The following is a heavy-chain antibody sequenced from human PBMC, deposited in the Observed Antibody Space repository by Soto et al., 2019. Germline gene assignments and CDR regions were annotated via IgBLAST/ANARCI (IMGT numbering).Heavy chain of an antibody. CDR2: ISGSGGST. CDR1: GFTFSSYA. V-gene: IGHV3-23*01. CDR3: AKSRGRYSYGAWGMDV. Sequence: GGSLRLSCAASGFTFSSYAMSWVRQAPGKGLEWVSAISGSGGSTYYADSVKGWFTISRDNSKNTLYLQMNSLRAEDTAVYYCAKSRGRYSYGAWGMDVWGQGTTVTVSS. D-gene: IGHD5-18*01. J-gene: IGHJ6*02.